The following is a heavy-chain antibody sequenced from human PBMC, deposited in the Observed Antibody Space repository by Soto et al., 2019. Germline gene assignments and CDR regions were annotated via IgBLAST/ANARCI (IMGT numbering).Heavy chain of an antibody. CDR3: ARGGSITSRGFDY. Sequence: HPGGSLRLSCAASGFTFSGYWMHWVRQAPGKGLVWVSRLNGDGSSTTYADSVKGRFTISRDNAKNTLYLQMNSLRAEDTAVYYCARGGSITSRGFDYWGQGALVTVSS. CDR2: LNGDGSST. J-gene: IGHJ4*02. CDR1: GFTFSGYW. V-gene: IGHV3-74*01. D-gene: IGHD6-6*01.